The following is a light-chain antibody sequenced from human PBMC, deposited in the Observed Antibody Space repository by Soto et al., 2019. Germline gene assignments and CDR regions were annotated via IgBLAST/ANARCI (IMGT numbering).Light chain of an antibody. CDR3: QQTYTTPWT. CDR2: DAA. Sequence: DIQMTQSPSSLSASVGDRVTITCRASQNIDSYLNWCQQRPGKAPKLLIHDAASLQSGVPSRFSGSGSGTDFALTINSLQPEDFATIYCQQTYTTPWTFGQGTKVDIK. CDR1: QNIDSY. V-gene: IGKV1-39*01. J-gene: IGKJ1*01.